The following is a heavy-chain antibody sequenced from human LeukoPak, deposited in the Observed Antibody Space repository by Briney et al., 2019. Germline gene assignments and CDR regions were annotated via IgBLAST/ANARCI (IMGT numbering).Heavy chain of an antibody. D-gene: IGHD2-15*01. CDR3: ASEKDDYGMDV. CDR2: IYYSGST. J-gene: IGHJ6*02. V-gene: IGHV4-39*07. Sequence: SETLSLTCTVSGGSINSRSDYWGWIRQPPGKGLEWIGSIYYSGSTNYNPSLKSRVTMSVDTSKNQFSLKLSSVIAADTAVYYCASEKDDYGMDVWGQGTTVTVSS. CDR1: GGSINSRSDY.